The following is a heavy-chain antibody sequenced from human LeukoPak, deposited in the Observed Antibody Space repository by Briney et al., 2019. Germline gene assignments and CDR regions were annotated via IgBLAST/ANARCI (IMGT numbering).Heavy chain of an antibody. D-gene: IGHD5-24*01. V-gene: IGHV3-23*01. J-gene: IGHJ4*02. CDR3: AKDLAEMATIIDY. CDR1: GFTFSSYA. CDR2: ITGSGDST. Sequence: PGGSLRLSCAASGFTFSSYAMSWVRLAPGKGLEWVSAITGSGDSTYYADSVKGRFTISRDNSKNTLYLQMNSLRAEDTAVYYCAKDLAEMATIIDYWGQGTLVTVSS.